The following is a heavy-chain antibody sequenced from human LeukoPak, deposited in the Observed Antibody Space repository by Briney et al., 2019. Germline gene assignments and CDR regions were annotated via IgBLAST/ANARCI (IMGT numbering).Heavy chain of an antibody. D-gene: IGHD2-2*01. CDR3: ARGCTSSSCYDY. J-gene: IGHJ4*02. CDR1: GFTFDDYA. Sequence: PGGSLRLSCAASGFTFDDYAMHWVRQAPGKGLEWVSLISWDGGSIYYADSVKGRFTISRDNSKNSLYLQMNSLRAEDTALYYCARGCTSSSCYDYWGQGTLVTVSS. CDR2: ISWDGGSI. V-gene: IGHV3-43D*03.